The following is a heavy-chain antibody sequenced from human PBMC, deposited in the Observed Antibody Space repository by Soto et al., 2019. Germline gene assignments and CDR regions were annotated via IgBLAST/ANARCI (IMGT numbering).Heavy chain of an antibody. D-gene: IGHD3-22*01. CDR1: GGTFSSYA. J-gene: IGHJ5*02. CDR2: IIPIFGIA. CDR3: ARAEYYDDSSGYYYDWFDP. Sequence: ASVKVSCKASGGTFSSYAISWVRQAPGQGLEWMGGIIPIFGIANYAQKFQGRVTITADKSTSTAYMELSSLRSEDTAVYYCARAEYYDDSSGYYYDWFDPWGQGTLVTVSS. V-gene: IGHV1-69*10.